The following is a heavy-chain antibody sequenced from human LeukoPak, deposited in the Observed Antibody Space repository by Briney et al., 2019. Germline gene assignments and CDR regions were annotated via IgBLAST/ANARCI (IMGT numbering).Heavy chain of an antibody. CDR3: ARDQGGGYGSGSYVGY. V-gene: IGHV3-33*01. D-gene: IGHD3-10*01. CDR1: GFTFSSYG. J-gene: IGHJ4*02. Sequence: PGRSLRLSCAASGFTFSSYGMHWVRQAPGKGLEWVAVIWYDGSNKYYADSVKGRFTISRDNSKNTLYLQMNSLRAEDTAVYYCARDQGGGYGSGSYVGYWGQGTLVTVSS. CDR2: IWYDGSNK.